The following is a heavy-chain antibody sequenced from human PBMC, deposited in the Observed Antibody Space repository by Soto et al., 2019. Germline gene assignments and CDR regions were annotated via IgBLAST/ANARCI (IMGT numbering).Heavy chain of an antibody. Sequence: SVKVSCKASGGTFSSYAISWVRQAPGQGLEWMGGIIPIFGTANYAQKFQGRVTITADESTSTAYMELSSLRSEDTAVYYCARDGGITGTLPHNWFDPWGQGTLVTVSS. J-gene: IGHJ5*02. V-gene: IGHV1-69*13. CDR1: GGTFSSYA. CDR3: ARDGGITGTLPHNWFDP. D-gene: IGHD1-7*01. CDR2: IIPIFGTA.